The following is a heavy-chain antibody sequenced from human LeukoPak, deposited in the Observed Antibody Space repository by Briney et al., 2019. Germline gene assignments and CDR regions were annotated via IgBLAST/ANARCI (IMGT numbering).Heavy chain of an antibody. V-gene: IGHV1-3*01. D-gene: IGHD2-2*01. J-gene: IGHJ4*02. CDR3: ARDEGPYCSSTSCYFDY. CDR2: INAGNGNT. Sequence: ASVKVSCKASGYTFTSYTMHWVRQAPGQRLEWMGWINAGNGNTKYSQKFQGRVTMTTDTSTSTAYMELRSLRSDDTAVYYCARDEGPYCSSTSCYFDYWGQGTLVTVSS. CDR1: GYTFTSYT.